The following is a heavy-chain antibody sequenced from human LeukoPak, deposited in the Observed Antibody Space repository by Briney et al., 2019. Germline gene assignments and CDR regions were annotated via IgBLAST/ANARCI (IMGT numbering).Heavy chain of an antibody. CDR2: IYHSGST. V-gene: IGHV4-38-2*02. D-gene: IGHD1-7*01. J-gene: IGHJ5*02. Sequence: SETLSLTCTVSGYSISSGYYWGWIRQPPGKGLEWIGSIYHSGSTYYNPSLKSRVTISVDTSKNQFSLKLSSVTAADTAVYYCARDRHNWSYVFNWFDPWGQGTLVTVSS. CDR3: ARDRHNWSYVFNWFDP. CDR1: GYSISSGYY.